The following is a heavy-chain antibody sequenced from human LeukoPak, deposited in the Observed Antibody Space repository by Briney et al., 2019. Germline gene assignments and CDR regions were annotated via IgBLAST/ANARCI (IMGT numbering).Heavy chain of an antibody. J-gene: IGHJ6*03. CDR1: GFTVSSNY. CDR2: IYSGGTT. Sequence: GGSLRLSCAASGFTVSSNYMSWVRQAPGKGLEWVSVIYSGGTTHYADSVKGRFTISRDNSKNTLYLQMNSLRAEDTAEYYCARGSSGWQNYYLYMDVWGKGTTVTVSS. D-gene: IGHD6-19*01. V-gene: IGHV3-66*02. CDR3: ARGSSGWQNYYLYMDV.